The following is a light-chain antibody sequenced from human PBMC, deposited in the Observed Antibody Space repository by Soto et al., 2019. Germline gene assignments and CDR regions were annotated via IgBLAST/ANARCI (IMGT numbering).Light chain of an antibody. CDR1: QRLLHITGETF. J-gene: IGKJ5*01. CDR2: EVS. Sequence: VLTQTPLSRAAVPGRAGSISFKSSQRLLHITGETFLFWYLQKPGQSPQLLIYEVSTRVSGVPDRFSGSGSGTDFTLEISRVETDDVGIYYCMQSTQLPPTFGQGTRLEIK. V-gene: IGKV2D-29*02. CDR3: MQSTQLPPT.